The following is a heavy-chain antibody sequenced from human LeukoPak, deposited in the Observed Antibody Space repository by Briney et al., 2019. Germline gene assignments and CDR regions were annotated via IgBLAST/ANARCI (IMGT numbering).Heavy chain of an antibody. J-gene: IGHJ4*02. CDR2: INAGNGNT. V-gene: IGHV1-3*01. Sequence: ASVKVSCKASGYTFTSYAMHWVRQAPGQRLEWMGWINAGNGNTKYSQEFQGRVTITRDTSASTAYMELSSLRSEDTAVYYCARGYWFGEYGYWGQGTLVTVSS. D-gene: IGHD3-10*01. CDR1: GYTFTSYA. CDR3: ARGYWFGEYGY.